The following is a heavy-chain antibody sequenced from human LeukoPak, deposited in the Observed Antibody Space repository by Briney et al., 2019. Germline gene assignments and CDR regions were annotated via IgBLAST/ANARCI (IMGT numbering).Heavy chain of an antibody. CDR2: ISSSSRDI. J-gene: IGHJ4*02. CDR3: VREAGATLFDY. D-gene: IGHD1-26*01. Sequence: GGSLRLSCAASGFTFSSYTMNWVRQAPGKGLEWVAAISSSSRDIFYADSVKGRFSISRDNTHNSLSLRMNSLGAEDTAVYYCVREAGATLFDYWGQGTLVTVSS. V-gene: IGHV3-21*01. CDR1: GFTFSSYT.